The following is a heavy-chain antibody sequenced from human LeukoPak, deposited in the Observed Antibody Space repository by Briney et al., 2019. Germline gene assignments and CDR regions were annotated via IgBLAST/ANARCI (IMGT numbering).Heavy chain of an antibody. V-gene: IGHV4-4*02. CDR2: IIDSGST. CDR3: ARVRAAVDY. CDR1: GGSISSGYW. J-gene: IGHJ4*02. D-gene: IGHD6-13*01. Sequence: SETLSLTCAVSGGSISSGYWWSWVRQPPMKGLEWIGEIIDSGSTNYNPSLKGRITISLDKTKNQFSLNVNSVTAADTAVYYCARVRAAVDYWGQGTLVTVSS.